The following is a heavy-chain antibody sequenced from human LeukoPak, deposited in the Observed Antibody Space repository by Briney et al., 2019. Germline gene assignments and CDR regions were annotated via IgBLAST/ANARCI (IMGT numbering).Heavy chain of an antibody. Sequence: GSLRLSCAASGFTFSSYWMHWVRQAPGKGLVWVSRINNDGSSTSYADSVKGRFTISRDNAKNTLYLQMNSLRAEDTAVYYCAARGYSSGWLVFDYWGQGTLVTVSS. CDR3: AARGYSSGWLVFDY. J-gene: IGHJ4*02. CDR1: GFTFSSYW. CDR2: INNDGSST. D-gene: IGHD6-19*01. V-gene: IGHV3-74*01.